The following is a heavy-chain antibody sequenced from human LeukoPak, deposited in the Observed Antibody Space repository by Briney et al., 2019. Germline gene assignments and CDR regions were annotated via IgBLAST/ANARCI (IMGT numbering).Heavy chain of an antibody. CDR1: GFTFSSYS. J-gene: IGHJ4*02. Sequence: GGSLRLSCAASGFTFSSYSMNWVRQAPGKGLEWVSSISSSSSYIYYADSVKGRFTISRDNAKNSLYLQMDSLRAEDTAVYYCARGYYGSGSYSPFDYWGQGTLVTVSS. CDR2: ISSSSSYI. CDR3: ARGYYGSGSYSPFDY. D-gene: IGHD3-10*01. V-gene: IGHV3-21*01.